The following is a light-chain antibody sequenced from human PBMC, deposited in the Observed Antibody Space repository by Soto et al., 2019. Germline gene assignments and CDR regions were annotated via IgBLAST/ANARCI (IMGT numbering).Light chain of an antibody. J-gene: IGKJ2*01. CDR1: QSLLHSNGYNY. Sequence: DIVMTQSPLSLPVTPGEPASISCRSSQSLLHSNGYNYLDWYLQKPGQSPQLLIYLGSNRASGVPDRFSGSGSGTDFTLKISRVEAEAVGAYYWMQALQTHKRHFAQGTKVDIK. V-gene: IGKV2-28*01. CDR3: MQALQTHKRH. CDR2: LGS.